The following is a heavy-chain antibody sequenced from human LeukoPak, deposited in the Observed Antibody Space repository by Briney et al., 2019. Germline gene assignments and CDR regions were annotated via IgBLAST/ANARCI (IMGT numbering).Heavy chain of an antibody. Sequence: PGGSLRLSCAASGFTFSDYYMSWIRQAPGKGLEWVSYISSSGSTIYYANSVKGRFTISRDNAKNSLYLQMNSLRAEDTAVYYCARDHRAGLNFDYWGQGTLVTVSS. CDR3: ARDHRAGLNFDY. CDR2: ISSSGSTI. V-gene: IGHV3-11*01. J-gene: IGHJ4*02. CDR1: GFTFSDYY. D-gene: IGHD3-22*01.